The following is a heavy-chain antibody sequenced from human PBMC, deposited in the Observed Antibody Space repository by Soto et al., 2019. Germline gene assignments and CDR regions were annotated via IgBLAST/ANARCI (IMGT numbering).Heavy chain of an antibody. CDR3: AGGEGGRYGKFDL. CDR2: ISNDGSST. D-gene: IGHD2-15*01. CDR1: GFTFSSYW. Sequence: EVQLVESGGGLVQPGGSLRLSCAASGFTFSSYWMHWVRQVPGKGLVWVSRISNDGSSTNYADSLKGRFTISRDNAKNKLFLQMNSLRDEDTAVYYCAGGEGGRYGKFDLWGRGTLVNVSS. V-gene: IGHV3-74*01. J-gene: IGHJ2*01.